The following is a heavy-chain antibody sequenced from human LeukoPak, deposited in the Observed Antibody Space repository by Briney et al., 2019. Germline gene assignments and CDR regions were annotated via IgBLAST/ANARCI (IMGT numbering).Heavy chain of an antibody. CDR3: QKTNNDILPYFDY. CDR1: GFTFSSNA. J-gene: IGHJ4*02. CDR2: ISGSGGSR. V-gene: IGHV3-23*01. D-gene: IGHD3-9*01. Sequence: GGSLRLSCAASGFTFSSNAMSWVRQAPGKELEWVSGISGSGGSRYYADSVTGRFTISRDNSKHTLYLQRNSLRAEDTVFFYRQKTNNDILPYFDYWGQGTLVTVSS.